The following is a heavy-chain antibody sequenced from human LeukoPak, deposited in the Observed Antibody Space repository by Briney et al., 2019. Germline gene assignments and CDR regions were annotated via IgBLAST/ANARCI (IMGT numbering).Heavy chain of an antibody. CDR3: ARDSSSGWNGGGFDY. CDR2: ISGSGGGT. D-gene: IGHD6-19*01. Sequence: GGSLRLSCAASGFTFSSYAMSWVRQAPGKGLEWVSAISGSGGGTYYADSVKGRFTISRDNSKNTLYLQMNSLRAEDTAVYYCARDSSSGWNGGGFDYWGQGTLVTVSS. V-gene: IGHV3-23*01. CDR1: GFTFSSYA. J-gene: IGHJ4*02.